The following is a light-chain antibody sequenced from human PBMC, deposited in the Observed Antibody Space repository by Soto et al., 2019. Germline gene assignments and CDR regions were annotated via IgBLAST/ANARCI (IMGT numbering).Light chain of an antibody. Sequence: DIQMTQSPSTLPASVGDRVTITCRANQSISTCLAWYQQKPGKAPNLLIYKASRLETGVPSRCSGSGSGTEFTLTISFLQPDDFATYYCQQYNSYSPLTFGGGTKVEIK. CDR3: QQYNSYSPLT. CDR2: KAS. V-gene: IGKV1-5*03. J-gene: IGKJ4*01. CDR1: QSISTC.